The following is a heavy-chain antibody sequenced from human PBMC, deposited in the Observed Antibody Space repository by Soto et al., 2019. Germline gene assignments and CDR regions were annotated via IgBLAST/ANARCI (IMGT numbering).Heavy chain of an antibody. CDR2: IYYSGST. V-gene: IGHV4-61*07. Sequence: CRWIRQPPGKGLEWIGYIYYSGSTNYNPSLKSRVTISVDTSKNQFSLKLSSVTAADTAVYYCARRYGGNFDYWGQGTLVTVSS. J-gene: IGHJ4*02. D-gene: IGHD3-16*01. CDR3: ARRYGGNFDY.